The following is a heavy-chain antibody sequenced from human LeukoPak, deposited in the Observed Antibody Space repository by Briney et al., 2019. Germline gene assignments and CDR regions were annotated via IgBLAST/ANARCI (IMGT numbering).Heavy chain of an antibody. CDR1: GGSISSGGYY. Sequence: SETLSLTCTVSGGSISSGGYYWSWIRQHPGKGLEWIGYIYYSGSTYYNPSLKSRVTISVDTSKNQFSLKLSSVTAADTAVYYCARGGLRYFDWLFEWGQGTLVTVSS. V-gene: IGHV4-31*03. CDR2: IYYSGST. D-gene: IGHD3-9*01. CDR3: ARGGLRYFDWLFE. J-gene: IGHJ4*02.